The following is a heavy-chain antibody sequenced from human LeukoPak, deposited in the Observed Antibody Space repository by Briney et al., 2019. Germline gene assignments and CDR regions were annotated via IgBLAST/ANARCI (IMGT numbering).Heavy chain of an antibody. CDR3: ARDRARLFDS. V-gene: IGHV4-59*01. D-gene: IGHD3-10*01. CDR1: GGSISSYY. Sequence: SETLSLTCTVSGGSISSYYWSWIRQPPGKGLERIGYIYYSGSTNYNPSLKSRVTISVDTSKNQFSLKLSSVTAADTAVYYCARDRARLFDSWGQGLLVTVSS. J-gene: IGHJ4*02. CDR2: IYYSGST.